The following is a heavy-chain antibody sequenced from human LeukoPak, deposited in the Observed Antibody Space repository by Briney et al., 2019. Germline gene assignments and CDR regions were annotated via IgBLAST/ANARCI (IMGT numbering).Heavy chain of an antibody. V-gene: IGHV3-7*01. CDR2: IKQDGSEK. J-gene: IGHJ3*01. CDR3: ARSSGILVLLYSFDL. D-gene: IGHD1-26*01. CDR1: GFTISSNW. Sequence: AGSLTLSCAVSGFTISSNWMTWVRQAQGAGLGWVANIKQDGSEKPYVDSVRGRLTTARDNATNSLYLQMNSLRAEATAAYYCARSSGILVLLYSFDLGRQGTMVTVSS.